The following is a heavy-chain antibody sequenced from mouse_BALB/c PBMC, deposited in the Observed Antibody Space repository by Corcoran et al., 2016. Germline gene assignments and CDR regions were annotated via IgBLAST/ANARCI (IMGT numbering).Heavy chain of an antibody. V-gene: IGHV14-3*02. CDR1: GFNIKDTY. J-gene: IGHJ3*01. Sequence: EVQLQQSGAELVKPGASVKLSCTASGFNIKDTYMHWVKQRPEQGLELIGRIDPSNSNTKYEPNFQGKATITADTSSNTAYLELSSLTSDDTAVYYCARLIMHHCGQGTLVTVSA. CDR2: IDPSNSNT. D-gene: IGHD2-4*01. CDR3: ARLIMHH.